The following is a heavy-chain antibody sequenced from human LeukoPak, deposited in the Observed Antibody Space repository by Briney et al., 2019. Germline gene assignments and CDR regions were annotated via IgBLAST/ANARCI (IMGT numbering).Heavy chain of an antibody. D-gene: IGHD2-15*01. Sequence: PSETLSLTCTVSGGSISSYYWSWIRQPAGKGLEWIGRIYTSGSTNYNPSLKSRVTMSVDTSKNQFSLKLSSVTAADTAVYYCARDCSGGSCRYSLETVNWFDPWGQGTLVTVSS. V-gene: IGHV4-4*07. CDR1: GGSISSYY. CDR2: IYTSGST. J-gene: IGHJ5*02. CDR3: ARDCSGGSCRYSLETVNWFDP.